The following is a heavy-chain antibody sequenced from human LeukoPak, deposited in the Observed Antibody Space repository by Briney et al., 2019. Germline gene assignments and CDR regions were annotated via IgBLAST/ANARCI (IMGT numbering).Heavy chain of an antibody. V-gene: IGHV4-59*01. CDR1: GGSISSYY. CDR2: IYYSGST. Sequence: LSLTCTVSGGSISSYYWSWIRQPPGKGLEWIGYIYYSGSTNYNLSLTSRVTIPVDTSKNQFSLKLSSVTAADTAVYYCARGGYAVINWGQGTLVTVSS. CDR3: ARGGYAVIN. D-gene: IGHD5-12*01. J-gene: IGHJ4*02.